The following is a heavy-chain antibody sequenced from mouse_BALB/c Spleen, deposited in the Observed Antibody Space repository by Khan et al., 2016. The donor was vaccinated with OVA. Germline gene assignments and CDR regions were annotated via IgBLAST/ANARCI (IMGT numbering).Heavy chain of an antibody. Sequence: EVELVESGGGFVKPGGSLKLSCSASGFTFSSYAMSWVRQTPEKRLEWVATISTGGHYTFYAASVKGRFSFSRDNAKNTLYLQMSSLRSEDTAMYYCSRSLVDYYAMDDWGQGTSVTVSS. CDR1: GFTFSSYA. D-gene: IGHD2-2*01. CDR2: ISTGGHYT. V-gene: IGHV5-9-3*01. CDR3: SRSLVDYYAMDD. J-gene: IGHJ4*01.